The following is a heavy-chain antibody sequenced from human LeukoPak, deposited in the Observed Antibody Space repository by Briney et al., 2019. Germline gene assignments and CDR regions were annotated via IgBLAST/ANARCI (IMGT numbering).Heavy chain of an antibody. V-gene: IGHV3-74*01. Sequence: TGGALRLSCAASGFTFSQYWMLWVRHAPGKGLESVSRINTDGTVTTYADSVKGRFTVSRDNADNTMFLQMNSVRDEDTAVYYCATKQWLAPPPDSWGQGTPVTVSS. CDR2: INTDGTVT. CDR1: GFTFSQYW. J-gene: IGHJ4*02. D-gene: IGHD6-19*01. CDR3: ATKQWLAPPPDS.